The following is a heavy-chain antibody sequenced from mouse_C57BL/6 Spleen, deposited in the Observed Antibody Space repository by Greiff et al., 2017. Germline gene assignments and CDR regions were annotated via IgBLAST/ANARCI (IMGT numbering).Heavy chain of an antibody. D-gene: IGHD2-5*01. CDR2: IWSGGST. Sequence: VMLVESGPGLVQPSQSLSITCTVSGFSLTSYGVHWVRQSPGKGLEWLGVIWSGGSTDYNAAFISRLSISKDNSKSQVFFKMNSLQADDTAIYYCARTYSKRDAMDYWGQGTSVTVSS. CDR3: ARTYSKRDAMDY. CDR1: GFSLTSYG. J-gene: IGHJ4*01. V-gene: IGHV2-2*01.